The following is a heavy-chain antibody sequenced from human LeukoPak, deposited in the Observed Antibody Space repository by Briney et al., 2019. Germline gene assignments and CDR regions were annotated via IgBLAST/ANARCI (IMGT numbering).Heavy chain of an antibody. J-gene: IGHJ4*02. V-gene: IGHV3-23*01. CDR2: ISGTGDKT. D-gene: IGHD1-1*01. Sequence: GGSLRLSCAASGFTFSRYAMSWVRQVPGKGLEWVSGISGTGDKTYPADSVQGRFTISRDNSKNTLYLQMKSLRADDSAIYYCAAILLDLNYYFFDFWGQGTLVTVSS. CDR3: AAILLDLNYYFFDF. CDR1: GFTFSRYA.